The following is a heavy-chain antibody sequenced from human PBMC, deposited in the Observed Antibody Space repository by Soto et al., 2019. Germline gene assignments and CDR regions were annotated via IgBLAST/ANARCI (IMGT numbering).Heavy chain of an antibody. Sequence: SETLSLTCSVSGAAIKTGGYSWSWIRQPPAGGLEWIGYISRSGNAYYNPSLRSRVTISEDIPKNQISLNLTSVNAADTAVYFCARVRDYGSGTLTWFDPWGQGTLVTVSS. D-gene: IGHD3-10*01. V-gene: IGHV4-30-2*01. CDR1: GAAIKTGGYS. CDR3: ARVRDYGSGTLTWFDP. CDR2: ISRSGNA. J-gene: IGHJ5*02.